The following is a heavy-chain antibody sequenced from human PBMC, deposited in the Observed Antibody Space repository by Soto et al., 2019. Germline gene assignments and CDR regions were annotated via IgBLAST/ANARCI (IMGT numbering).Heavy chain of an antibody. CDR3: ATWHEREHAYDV. V-gene: IGHV3-11*03. CDR1: GFTFSDYY. J-gene: IGHJ3*01. CDR2: ISSSSSYT. Sequence: LRLSCAASGFTFSDYYMSWIRQAPGKGPEWVSYISSSSSYTNYADSVKGRFTTSSDSSKTTVYPQMNDLRPDDTAVYYCATWHEREHAYDVWGQGTTVTVSS. D-gene: IGHD1-1*01.